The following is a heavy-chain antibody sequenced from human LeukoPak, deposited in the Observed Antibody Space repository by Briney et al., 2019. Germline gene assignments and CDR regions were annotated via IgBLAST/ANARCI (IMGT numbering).Heavy chain of an antibody. CDR2: IRSDGSNK. V-gene: IGHV3-33*01. CDR3: ARDSGDLIDY. J-gene: IGHJ4*02. CDR1: GFTFSSYG. Sequence: AGSLTLSCAASGFTFSSYGMHWVRQAPGKGLEWVAVIRSDGSNKYYADSVKGRFPISRDNSKNTLYLQMNSRRAEDTAVYYCARDSGDLIDYWGQGTLVTVSS. D-gene: IGHD3-10*01.